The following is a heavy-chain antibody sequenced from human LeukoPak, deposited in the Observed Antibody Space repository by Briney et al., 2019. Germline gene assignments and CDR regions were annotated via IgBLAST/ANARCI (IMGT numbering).Heavy chain of an antibody. CDR3: ARDLVGASDWYFDL. V-gene: IGHV4-59*01. D-gene: IGHD1-26*01. CDR2: IYYSGSI. CDR1: GGSISSYY. Sequence: SETLSLTCTVSGGSISSYYWSWIRQPPGKGLEWIGYIYYSGSINYNPSLKSRVTISVDTSKNQFSLKLSSVTAADTAVYYCARDLVGASDWYFDLWGRGTLVTVSS. J-gene: IGHJ2*01.